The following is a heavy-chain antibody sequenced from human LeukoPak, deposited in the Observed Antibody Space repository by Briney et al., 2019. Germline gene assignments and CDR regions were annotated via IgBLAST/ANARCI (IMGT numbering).Heavy chain of an antibody. J-gene: IGHJ4*02. D-gene: IGHD6-19*01. CDR3: ARHSLYSSYFDY. V-gene: IGHV4-61*08. CDR2: IFYSGST. Sequence: SQTLSLTCTVSGGSISSGDYYWNWIRKPPGTGLEWIGNIFYSGSTNYNPSLKSRVTISVDTSKNQFSLRLSSVTAADTAVHYCARHSLYSSYFDYWGQGTLVTVSS. CDR1: GGSISSGDYY.